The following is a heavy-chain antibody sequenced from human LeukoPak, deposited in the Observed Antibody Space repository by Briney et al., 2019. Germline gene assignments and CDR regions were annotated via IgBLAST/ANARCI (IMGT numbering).Heavy chain of an antibody. CDR2: ISSSRSYI. Sequence: SPGGSLRLSCAASGFTFSSYSMNWVRQAPGKGLEWVSSISSSRSYIYYADSVKGRFTISRDNAKNSLYLQMNSLRAEDTAVYYCARGIAAAEVYWGQGTLVTVSS. V-gene: IGHV3-21*01. J-gene: IGHJ4*02. D-gene: IGHD6-13*01. CDR3: ARGIAAAEVY. CDR1: GFTFSSYS.